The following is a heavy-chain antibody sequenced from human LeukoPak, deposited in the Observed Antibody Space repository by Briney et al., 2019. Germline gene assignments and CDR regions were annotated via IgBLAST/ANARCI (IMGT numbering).Heavy chain of an antibody. CDR2: ICHSGST. D-gene: IGHD6-13*01. J-gene: IGHJ4*02. Sequence: PSETLSLICTVSGGSISGYQWSWIRQPPGKGLEWIGYICHSGSTNYNPSLKSRVTISVDTSKNQFSLRLTSVTAADTAVYYCARDQGAFYSRSWLDYWGQGTLVTVSS. CDR1: GGSISGYQ. CDR3: ARDQGAFYSRSWLDY. V-gene: IGHV4-59*01.